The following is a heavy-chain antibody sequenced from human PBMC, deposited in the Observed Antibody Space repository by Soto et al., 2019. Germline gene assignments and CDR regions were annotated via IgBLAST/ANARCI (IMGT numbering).Heavy chain of an antibody. CDR2: IYHSGST. J-gene: IGHJ5*02. Sequence: PSETLSLTCAVSGGSISSSNWWSWVRQPPGKGLEWIGEIYHSGSTNYNPSLKSRVTISVDKSKNQFSLKLSSVTAADTAVYYCARDLTASIAARPRIRWFDPWGQGTLVTVSS. CDR1: GGSISSSNW. D-gene: IGHD6-6*01. V-gene: IGHV4-4*02. CDR3: ARDLTASIAARPRIRWFDP.